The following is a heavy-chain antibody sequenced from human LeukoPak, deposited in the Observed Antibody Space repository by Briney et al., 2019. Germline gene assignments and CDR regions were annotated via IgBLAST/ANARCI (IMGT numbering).Heavy chain of an antibody. CDR1: GFTVSSNY. V-gene: IGHV3-33*08. CDR2: IWYDGSNK. Sequence: GGSLRLSCAASGFTVSSNYMSWVRQAPGKGLEWVAVIWYDGSNKYYADSVKGRFTISRDNSKNTLYLQMNSLRAEDTAVYYCARGGGGRTSMIDYYWGQGTLVTVSS. D-gene: IGHD3-16*01. CDR3: ARGGGGRTSMIDYY. J-gene: IGHJ4*02.